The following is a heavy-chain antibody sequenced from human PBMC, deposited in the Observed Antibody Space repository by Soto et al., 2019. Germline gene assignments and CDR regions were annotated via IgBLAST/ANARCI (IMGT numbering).Heavy chain of an antibody. CDR1: GESFTSYW. J-gene: IGHJ3*02. V-gene: IGHV5-51*01. D-gene: IGHD4-4*01. CDR2: IYPCDSDT. CDR3: ARHNSLTPEDAFDI. Sequence: GAPLKISCEGAGESFTSYWSGWVLQMHGKGLAWMGIIYPCDSDTRYSPSFQGQVTISADKSISTAYLQWSSLKASDTATYYCARHNSLTPEDAFDIWRQRPMVTASS.